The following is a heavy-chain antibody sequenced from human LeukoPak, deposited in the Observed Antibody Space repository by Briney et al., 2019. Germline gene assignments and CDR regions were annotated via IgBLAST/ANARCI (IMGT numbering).Heavy chain of an antibody. CDR2: TYYRSRWNN. CDR1: GDSVSSNSVA. V-gene: IGHV6-1*01. Sequence: SQTLSLTCAISGDSVSSNSVAWSWLRQSPSRGLEWLGRTYYRSRWNNDYAESVKCRITINPDTSNNQFSLQLNSVTPEDTAVYYCVRWSHSSHYFDFWGQGTLVTVSS. J-gene: IGHJ4*02. CDR3: VRWSHSSHYFDF. D-gene: IGHD6-13*01.